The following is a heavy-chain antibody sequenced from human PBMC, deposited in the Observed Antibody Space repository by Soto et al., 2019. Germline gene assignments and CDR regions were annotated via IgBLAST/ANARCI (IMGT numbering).Heavy chain of an antibody. V-gene: IGHV1-8*01. D-gene: IGHD2-8*02. Sequence: ASVKVSCKASGYTFTSYDINWVRQATGQGLEWMGWMNPNSGNTGYAQKFQGRVTMTRNTSISTAYMELSSLRSEDTAVYYCARHTIIRTGYYYYGMDVWGQGTRVTVSS. CDR3: ARHTIIRTGYYYYGMDV. J-gene: IGHJ6*02. CDR1: GYTFTSYD. CDR2: MNPNSGNT.